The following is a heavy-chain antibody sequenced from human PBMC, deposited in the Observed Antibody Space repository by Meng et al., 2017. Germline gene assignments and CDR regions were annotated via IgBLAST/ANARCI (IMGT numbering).Heavy chain of an antibody. D-gene: IGHD6-13*01. CDR3: AKDLTAAAGS. J-gene: IGHJ4*02. Sequence: QGQLVESGGGVVQPGRSLRLSCAASGFTFSSYSMHWVRQAPGKGLEWVAVIWYDGSNKYYADSVKGRFTISRDNSKNTLYLQMNSLRAEDTAVYHCAKDLTAAAGSWGQGTLVTVSS. V-gene: IGHV3-33*06. CDR2: IWYDGSNK. CDR1: GFTFSSYS.